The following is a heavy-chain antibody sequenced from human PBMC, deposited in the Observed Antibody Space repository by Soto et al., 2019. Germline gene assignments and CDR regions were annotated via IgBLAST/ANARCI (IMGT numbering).Heavy chain of an antibody. D-gene: IGHD3-10*01. CDR1: GFTFDDYA. J-gene: IGHJ4*02. V-gene: IGHV3-9*01. CDR2: ISWNSGSI. Sequence: GGSLRLSCAASGFTFDDYAMHWVQQAPGKGLEWVSGISWNSGSIGYADSVKGRVTISRDNAKNSLYLQMNSLRAEDTALYYCAKDFGDYGSGSYYNRGFYSFDYWGQGTLVTVSS. CDR3: AKDFGDYGSGSYYNRGFYSFDY.